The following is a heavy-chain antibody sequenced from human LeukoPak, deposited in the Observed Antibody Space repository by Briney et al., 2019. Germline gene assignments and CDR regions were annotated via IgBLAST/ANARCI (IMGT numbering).Heavy chain of an antibody. CDR2: MYHSGST. V-gene: IGHV4-38-2*02. CDR1: DYSISSGYY. J-gene: IGHJ4*02. CDR3: ARQTGSGLFILP. D-gene: IGHD3/OR15-3a*01. Sequence: SETLSLTCTVSDYSISSGYYWGWIRQPPGKGLEWIGSMYHSGSTYYNPSLKSRVTISVDTSKNQFSLKLTSVTAADTAVYYCARQTGSGLFILPGGQGTLVTVSS.